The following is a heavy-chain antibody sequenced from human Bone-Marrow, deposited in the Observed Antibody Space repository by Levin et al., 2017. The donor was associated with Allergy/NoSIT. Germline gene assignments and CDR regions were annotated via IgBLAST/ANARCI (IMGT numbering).Heavy chain of an antibody. CDR2: IYWDDDK. D-gene: IGHD5-18*01. CDR3: AQYTAMVSSGY. J-gene: IGHJ4*02. Sequence: GSGPTLVKPTQTLTLTCSFSGFSLSTSGVGVGWIRQPPGKAPEWLALIYWDDDKRYSPSLKSRLTITKDTSKNQVVLTMTNMDPVDTATYYCAQYTAMVSSGYWGQGTLVTVSS. CDR1: GFSLSTSGVG. V-gene: IGHV2-5*02.